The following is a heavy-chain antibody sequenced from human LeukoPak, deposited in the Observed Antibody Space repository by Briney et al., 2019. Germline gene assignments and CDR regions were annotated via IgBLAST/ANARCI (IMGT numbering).Heavy chain of an antibody. CDR2: INPSGGST. J-gene: IGHJ4*02. D-gene: IGHD1-26*01. CDR1: GYTFTTYY. V-gene: IGHV1-46*01. Sequence: ASVKVSCKASGYTFTTYYMHWVRQPPGQGLEWMGIINPSGGSTGYAQKFQGRVTMTRDTSTSTVYMELSSVRSEDTAVYYCATSETVGTTTGRRVLDYWGQGTLVTVSS. CDR3: ATSETVGTTTGRRVLDY.